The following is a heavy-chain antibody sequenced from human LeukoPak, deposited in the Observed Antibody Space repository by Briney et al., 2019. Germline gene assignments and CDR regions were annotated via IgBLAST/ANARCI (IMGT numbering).Heavy chain of an antibody. J-gene: IGHJ4*02. CDR1: GYTFTSYG. CDR2: ISAYNGNT. D-gene: IGHD3-16*02. CDR3: ARALLYDYVWGSYRAFVY. Sequence: GASVEVSCKASGYTFTSYGISWVRQAPGQGLEWMGWISAYNGNTNYAQKLQGRVTMTTDTSTSTAYMELRSLRSDDTAVYYCARALLYDYVWGSYRAFVYWGQGALVTVSS. V-gene: IGHV1-18*01.